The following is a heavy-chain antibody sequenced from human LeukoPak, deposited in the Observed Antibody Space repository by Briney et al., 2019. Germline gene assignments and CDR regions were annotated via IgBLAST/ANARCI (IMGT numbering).Heavy chain of an antibody. CDR2: ISSSSDAI. Sequence: GGSLRLSCAASGFTFSTYGMNWVRQAPGKGPEWLSYISSSSDAIYYADSVRGQFTISRDNAENSLYLQMNSLRDEDTAVYYCARAMRTGYDYWGQGTLVTVSS. J-gene: IGHJ4*02. CDR1: GFTFSTYG. D-gene: IGHD1-1*01. CDR3: ARAMRTGYDY. V-gene: IGHV3-48*02.